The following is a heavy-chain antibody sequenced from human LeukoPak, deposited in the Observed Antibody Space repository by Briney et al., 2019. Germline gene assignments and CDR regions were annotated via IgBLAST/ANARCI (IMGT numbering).Heavy chain of an antibody. Sequence: SETLSLTCSVSGGSINSSNHYWAWIRQPPGKGLEWIATVYYRGSTYYNPSLRSRVTIAVDTSKNQFSLKVDSVIAADTAVFYCARQGDRWLQSGYFGMDVWGQGTTVTVSS. D-gene: IGHD5-24*01. CDR3: ARQGDRWLQSGYFGMDV. CDR1: GGSINSSNHY. J-gene: IGHJ6*02. V-gene: IGHV4-39*01. CDR2: VYYRGST.